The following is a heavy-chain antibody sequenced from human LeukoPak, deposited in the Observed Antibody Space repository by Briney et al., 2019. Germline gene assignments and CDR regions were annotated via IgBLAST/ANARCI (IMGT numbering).Heavy chain of an antibody. CDR1: GFTFSSYA. D-gene: IGHD5-18*01. CDR2: ISGSGGST. Sequence: GGSLRLSCAASGFTFSSYAMSWVRQAPGKGLEWVSAISGSGGSTYYADSVKGRFTISRDNSKNTLYLQMNSLRAEDTDVYYCAKRSFSYTAMVYYFDYWGQGTLVTVSS. CDR3: AKRSFSYTAMVYYFDY. J-gene: IGHJ4*02. V-gene: IGHV3-23*01.